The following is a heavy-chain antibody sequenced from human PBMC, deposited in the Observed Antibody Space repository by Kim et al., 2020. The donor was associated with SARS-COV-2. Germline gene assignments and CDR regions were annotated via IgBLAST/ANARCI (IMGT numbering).Heavy chain of an antibody. V-gene: IGHV3-30*18. J-gene: IGHJ4*02. CDR3: AKDMDYGGNSYYFDY. Sequence: GGSLRLSCAASGFTFSSYGMHWVRQAPGKGLEWVAVISYDGSNKYYADSVKGRFTISRDNSKNTLYLQMNSLRAEDTAVYYCAKDMDYGGNSYYFDYWGQGTLVTVSS. CDR1: GFTFSSYG. CDR2: ISYDGSNK. D-gene: IGHD4-17*01.